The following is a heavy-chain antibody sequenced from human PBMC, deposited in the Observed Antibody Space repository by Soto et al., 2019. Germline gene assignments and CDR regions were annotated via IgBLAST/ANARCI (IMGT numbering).Heavy chain of an antibody. Sequence: PGGSLRLSCAASGFTFSSYGMHWVRQAPGKGLEWVAVIWYDGSNKYYADSVKVRFTISRDNSKNTLYLQMNSLRAEDTAVYYCARAVNGDDYYYYYMDVWGKGTTVTVSS. CDR1: GFTFSSYG. V-gene: IGHV3-33*01. CDR2: IWYDGSNK. J-gene: IGHJ6*03. CDR3: ARAVNGDDYYYYYMDV. D-gene: IGHD4-17*01.